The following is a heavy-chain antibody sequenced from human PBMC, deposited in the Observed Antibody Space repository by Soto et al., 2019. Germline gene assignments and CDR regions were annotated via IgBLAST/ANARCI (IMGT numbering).Heavy chain of an antibody. D-gene: IGHD3-10*01. Sequence: GGSLRLSCAASGFTFSSYAMHWVRQAPGKGLEWVAVISYDGSNKYYADSVKGRFTISRDNSKNTLYLQMNSLRAEDTAVYYCARDLGSGSWVAWGQGTQVTVSS. J-gene: IGHJ4*02. V-gene: IGHV3-30-3*01. CDR3: ARDLGSGSWVA. CDR2: ISYDGSNK. CDR1: GFTFSSYA.